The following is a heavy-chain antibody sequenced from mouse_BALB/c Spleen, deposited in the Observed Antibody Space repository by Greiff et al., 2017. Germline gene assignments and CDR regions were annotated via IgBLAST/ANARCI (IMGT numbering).Heavy chain of an antibody. CDR3: ARDAHYAMDY. J-gene: IGHJ4*01. V-gene: IGHV5-15*02. CDR2: ISNLAYSI. Sequence: EVKLQESGGGLVQPGGSRKLSCAASGFTFSDYGMAWVRQAPGKGPEWVAFISNLAYSIYYADTVTGRFTISRENAKNTLYLEMSSLRSEDTAMYYCARDAHYAMDYWGQGTSVTVSS. CDR1: GFTFSDYG.